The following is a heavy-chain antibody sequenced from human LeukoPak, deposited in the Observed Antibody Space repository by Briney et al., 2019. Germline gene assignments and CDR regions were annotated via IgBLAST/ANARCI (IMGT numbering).Heavy chain of an antibody. V-gene: IGHV3-30*01. CDR2: ISRDGDNE. Sequence: GGSLRLSCAAFGFPFNTYAMHWVRQAPGKGLEWVALISRDGDNEYYADSVKGRFTISRDNSKNTLSLQVNTLRVEDTAVYYCATDKHCTPTDCLHGRFYFDNWGQGTLVTVSS. CDR1: GFPFNTYA. D-gene: IGHD2-8*01. J-gene: IGHJ4*02. CDR3: ATDKHCTPTDCLHGRFYFDN.